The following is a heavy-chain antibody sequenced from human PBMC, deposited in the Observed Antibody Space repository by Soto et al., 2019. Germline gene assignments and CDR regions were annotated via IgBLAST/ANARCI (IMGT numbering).Heavy chain of an antibody. CDR3: SRGSSTRNLYFDY. D-gene: IGHD2-2*01. V-gene: IGHV4-61*01. Sequence: SETLSLTCTVSGGSVSSGSYYWSWIRQPPGKGLEWIGYIYYSGSTNYNPSLKSRVTISVDTSKNQFSLKLSSVTAADTAVYYFSRGSSTRNLYFDYWGQGTLVTVSS. CDR1: GGSVSSGSYY. J-gene: IGHJ4*02. CDR2: IYYSGST.